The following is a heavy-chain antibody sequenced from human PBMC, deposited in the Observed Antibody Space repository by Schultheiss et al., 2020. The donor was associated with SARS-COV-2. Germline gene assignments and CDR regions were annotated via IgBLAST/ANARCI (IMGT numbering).Heavy chain of an antibody. D-gene: IGHD2-2*01. CDR3: AIVRVYCSSTGCSLEH. J-gene: IGHJ4*02. CDR2: INSDGSST. CDR1: GFTFSSYW. V-gene: IGHV3-74*01. Sequence: GGSLRLSCAASGFTFSSYWMHWVRQAPGKGLMWVSRINSDGSSTSYADSVKGRFTISRDNAKNTSYLQMNSLRGDDTAVYYCAIVRVYCSSTGCSLEHWGQGTLVTVSS.